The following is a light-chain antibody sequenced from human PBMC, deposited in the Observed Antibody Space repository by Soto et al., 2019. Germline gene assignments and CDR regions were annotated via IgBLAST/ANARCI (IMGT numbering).Light chain of an antibody. Sequence: QSALTQPDSLSGSPGQSITISCTGSSSDIGGFDLVSWYQQHPGKAPKLLLYEVNKRPSGVSNRFSGSKSGNTASLTISGLQADDEADYYCTSYRTSSTLDVVFGGGTKVTVL. V-gene: IGLV2-14*02. J-gene: IGLJ2*01. CDR3: TSYRTSSTLDVV. CDR2: EVN. CDR1: SSDIGGFDL.